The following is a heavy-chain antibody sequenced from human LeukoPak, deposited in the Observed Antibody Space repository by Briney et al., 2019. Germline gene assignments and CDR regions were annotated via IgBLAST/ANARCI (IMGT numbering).Heavy chain of an antibody. V-gene: IGHV3-66*01. CDR3: ARDAHYYDTSGYFRAPFDY. J-gene: IGHJ4*02. D-gene: IGHD3-22*01. Sequence: GGSLRLSCVVSGFSVSNNYVSWVRQAPGKGLEWVSVIYAGDTIKYADSVKGRFIISRDNSKNTLYLQMNSLRAEDTAVYYCARDAHYYDTSGYFRAPFDYWGQGTLVTVSS. CDR2: IYAGDTI. CDR1: GFSVSNNY.